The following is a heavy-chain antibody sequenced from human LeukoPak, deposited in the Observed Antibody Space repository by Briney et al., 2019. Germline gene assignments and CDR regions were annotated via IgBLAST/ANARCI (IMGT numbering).Heavy chain of an antibody. D-gene: IGHD4-17*01. V-gene: IGHV3-66*04. CDR3: ARHCTYGDYGYYYYYMDV. CDR1: GFTVSSNY. CDR2: IYSGGST. J-gene: IGHJ6*03. Sequence: PGGSLRLSCAASGFTVSSNYMSWVRQAPGKGLEWVSVIYSGGSTYYADSVKGRFTISRDNSKNTLYLQMNSLRAEDTAVYYCARHCTYGDYGYYYYYMDVWGKGTTVTVSS.